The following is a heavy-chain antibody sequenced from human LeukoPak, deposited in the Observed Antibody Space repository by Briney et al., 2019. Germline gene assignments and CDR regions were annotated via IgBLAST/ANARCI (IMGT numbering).Heavy chain of an antibody. V-gene: IGHV4-39*01. CDR3: ARRGTSGWAYYFDF. CDR1: GDSISTSSNY. J-gene: IGHJ4*02. Sequence: PSETLSLTCTVSGDSISTSSNYWGWIRQLPGKGLEWIGSVYRSGSSYYNPSLNNRVTISVDTSKNQFTHNLTSVTAADTAVYYCARRGTSGWAYYFDFWGQGSLLTVSS. D-gene: IGHD6-19*01. CDR2: VYRSGSS.